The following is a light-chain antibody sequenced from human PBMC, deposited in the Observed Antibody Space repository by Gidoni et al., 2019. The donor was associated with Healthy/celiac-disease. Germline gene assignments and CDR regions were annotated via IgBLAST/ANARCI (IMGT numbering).Light chain of an antibody. CDR1: QSVLYSSNNQNY. CDR2: WAS. V-gene: IGKV4-1*01. Sequence: TQSPGYRAVSLRERATINCKSSQSVLYSSNNQNYLAWYQQKPGQPPKLLIYWASTRESVVPDLFSGSGSGTYFPLTISRLPAEDVAVYYCQQYYCPPLTFGGGTKVEIK. CDR3: QQYYCPPLT. J-gene: IGKJ4*02.